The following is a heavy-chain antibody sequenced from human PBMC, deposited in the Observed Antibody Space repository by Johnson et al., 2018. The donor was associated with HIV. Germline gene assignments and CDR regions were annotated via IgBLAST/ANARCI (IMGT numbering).Heavy chain of an antibody. CDR1: GFTFDEYG. V-gene: IGHV3-20*04. CDR3: ARDGTPYSGFGELLGPQYHAFDI. Sequence: VQLVESGGGVVRPGGSLRLSCAASGFTFDEYGMSWVRQTPGKGLEWVSGINWNGVSTSHVDSVKGRFTISRDNAKNSLYLQMKSLRAEDTTVYYCARDGTPYSGFGELLGPQYHAFDIWGQGTMVTVSS. D-gene: IGHD3-10*01. CDR2: INWNGVST. J-gene: IGHJ3*02.